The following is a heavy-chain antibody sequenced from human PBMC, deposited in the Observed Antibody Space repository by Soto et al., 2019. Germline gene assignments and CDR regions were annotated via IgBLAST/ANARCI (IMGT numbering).Heavy chain of an antibody. J-gene: IGHJ5*02. CDR2: ISAYNGNT. Sequence: QVQLVQSGAEVKKPGASVKVSCKASGFTFSNYGITWLRQVPGQGLEWMGWISAYNGNTVNAQEYQGRLTMTTATSTSTAYMELRRLRPDDAAVYYCARPQTAILTDSYADYGDPWGQGTLVTVSS. V-gene: IGHV1-18*01. CDR3: ARPQTAILTDSYADYGDP. D-gene: IGHD3-9*01. CDR1: GFTFSNYG.